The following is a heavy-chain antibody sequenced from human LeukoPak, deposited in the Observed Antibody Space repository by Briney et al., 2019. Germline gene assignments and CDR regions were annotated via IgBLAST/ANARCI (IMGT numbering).Heavy chain of an antibody. CDR1: GYSFTKNW. J-gene: IGHJ4*02. V-gene: IGHV5-51*01. CDR3: ARVGYYDIWTGYSTRGAVASPFDY. D-gene: IGHD3-9*01. CDR2: IYPGDSDT. Sequence: GESLKISCKGSGYSFTKNWIGWVRQMPGKGLEWMGIIYPGDSDTRYSPSFQGQVTISADKSISTAYLQWSSLKASDTAMYHCARVGYYDIWTGYSTRGAVASPFDYWGQGTLVTVSS.